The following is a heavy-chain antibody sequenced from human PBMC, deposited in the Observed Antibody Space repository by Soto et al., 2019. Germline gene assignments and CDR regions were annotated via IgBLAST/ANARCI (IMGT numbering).Heavy chain of an antibody. J-gene: IGHJ4*02. V-gene: IGHV1-18*01. CDR3: ARRGLEPDY. CDR1: GYTFSNHG. Sequence: QVQLVQSGPEVKKPGASVKVSCKASGYTFSNHGISWVRQARGQGLEWMGWISPYNGNTNYAQKLQGRVTMTTDTFTSTAYMELTSLRSDDTAMYYWARRGLEPDYWGQGTLVTVSS. CDR2: ISPYNGNT.